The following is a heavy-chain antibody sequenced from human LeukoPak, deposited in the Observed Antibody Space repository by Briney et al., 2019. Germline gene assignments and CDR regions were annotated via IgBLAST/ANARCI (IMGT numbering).Heavy chain of an antibody. J-gene: IGHJ6*03. V-gene: IGHV1-18*01. CDR3: ARGEVAYYYYYYMDV. CDR2: ISAYNGNT. CDR1: GYAFTSYG. Sequence: ASVKVSCKASGYAFTSYGISWVRQAPGQGLEWMGWISAYNGNTNYAQKLQGRVTMTTDTSTSTAYMELRSLRSDDTAVYYCARGEVAYYYYYYMDVWGKGTTVTVSS. D-gene: IGHD1-26*01.